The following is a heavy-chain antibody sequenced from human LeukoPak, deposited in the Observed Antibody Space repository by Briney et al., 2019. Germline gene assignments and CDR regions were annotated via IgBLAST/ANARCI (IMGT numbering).Heavy chain of an antibody. J-gene: IGHJ4*02. V-gene: IGHV3-9*01. D-gene: IGHD6-19*01. CDR3: AKGGVAVSGTPNQGYFDY. Sequence: PGVSLRLSCVASGFTFNGFAMHWVRLTPGKGLEWVSGISWNSGLIAYADSVKGRFTISRDNAKNSLYLQMNSLRAEDTALYYCAKGGVAVSGTPNQGYFDYWGQGTLVTVSS. CDR2: ISWNSGLI. CDR1: GFTFNGFA.